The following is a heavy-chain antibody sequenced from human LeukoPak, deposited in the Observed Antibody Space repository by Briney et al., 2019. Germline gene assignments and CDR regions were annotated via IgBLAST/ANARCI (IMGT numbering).Heavy chain of an antibody. D-gene: IGHD3-22*01. V-gene: IGHV5-10-1*01. CDR1: GYSFTSYW. Sequence: GESLKISCKGSGYSFTSYWISWMRQMPGEGLEWMGRIDPSDSYTNYSPSCQGHVTISADKSISTAYLQWSSLKASDTAMYYCARHKGSYYGSSGYYYDSALHLFNWFDPWGQGTLVTVSS. CDR3: ARHKGSYYGSSGYYYDSALHLFNWFDP. CDR2: IDPSDSYT. J-gene: IGHJ5*02.